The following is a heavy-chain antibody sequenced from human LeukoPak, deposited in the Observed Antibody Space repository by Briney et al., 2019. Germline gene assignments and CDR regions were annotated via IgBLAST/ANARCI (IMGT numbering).Heavy chain of an antibody. CDR2: IYYSGST. D-gene: IGHD4-11*01. Sequence: PSETLSLTCTVSGGPISSGDYYWSWIRQPPGKGLEWIGYIYYSGSTYYNPSLKSRVTISVDTSKNQFSLKLSSVTAADTAVYYCAREFSYSLSRSYYFDYWGQGTLVTVSS. CDR1: GGPISSGDYY. CDR3: AREFSYSLSRSYYFDY. V-gene: IGHV4-30-4*08. J-gene: IGHJ4*02.